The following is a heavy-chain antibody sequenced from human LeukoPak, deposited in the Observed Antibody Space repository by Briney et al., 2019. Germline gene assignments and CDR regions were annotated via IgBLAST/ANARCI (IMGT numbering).Heavy chain of an antibody. CDR2: ISSSGSII. D-gene: IGHD6-13*01. J-gene: IGHJ3*02. CDR1: GYTFSDYY. Sequence: GGSLRLSCAASGYTFSDYYMSWIRQAPGKGLGWVSYISSSGSIIYYADSVKGRFTISQDNAKNSLSLQTNSLGAEDTAVYYCARPFHSSSCFYAFDIWGQGTMVTVSS. CDR3: ARPFHSSSCFYAFDI. V-gene: IGHV3-11*04.